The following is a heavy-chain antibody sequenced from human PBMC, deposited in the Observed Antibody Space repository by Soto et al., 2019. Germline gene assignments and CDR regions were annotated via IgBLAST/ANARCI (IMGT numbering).Heavy chain of an antibody. Sequence: GSLSLTCAASGLSFSNAWMCWVRQAPGKGLEWVGRIKSKTDGGTTDYAAPVKGRFSISRDNSKNTLYLQMNRLRADDTAVYYCEKAEGSSYGTECSHHWGQGTLVTVSS. V-gene: IGHV3-15*01. D-gene: IGHD6-13*01. CDR3: EKAEGSSYGTECSHH. CDR2: IKSKTDGGTT. J-gene: IGHJ1*01. CDR1: GLSFSNAW.